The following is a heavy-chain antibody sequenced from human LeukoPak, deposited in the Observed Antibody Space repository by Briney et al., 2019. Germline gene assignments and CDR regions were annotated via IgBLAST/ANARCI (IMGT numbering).Heavy chain of an antibody. Sequence: PGGSLRLSCAASGFTFSSYAMSWVRQAPGKGLEWVSAISGSGGSTYYADSVKGRFTVSRDNSKNTLYLQMNSLRAEDTAVYYCARDWGYGDYRVDDAFDIWGQGTMVTVSS. D-gene: IGHD4-17*01. J-gene: IGHJ3*02. CDR1: GFTFSSYA. V-gene: IGHV3-23*01. CDR3: ARDWGYGDYRVDDAFDI. CDR2: ISGSGGST.